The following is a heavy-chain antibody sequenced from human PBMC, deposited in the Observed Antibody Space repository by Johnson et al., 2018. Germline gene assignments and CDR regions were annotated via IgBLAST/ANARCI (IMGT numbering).Heavy chain of an antibody. V-gene: IGHV1-46*01. D-gene: IGHD6-19*01. CDR3: ARDNIAVATYAFDI. J-gene: IGHJ3*02. CDR1: GDTFTNYY. Sequence: QVQLQESGAEVKRPGASVKVSCKAPGDTFTNYYIHWVRQAPGQGLEWMAIINPSGDTTSYAQKFQGRVTMTRETSTTTVYMELSSLRSEDTAVYYCARDNIAVATYAFDIWGQGTMVTVSS. CDR2: INPSGDTT.